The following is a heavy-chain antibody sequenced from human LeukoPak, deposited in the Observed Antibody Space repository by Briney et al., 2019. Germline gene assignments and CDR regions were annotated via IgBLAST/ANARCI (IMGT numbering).Heavy chain of an antibody. CDR3: ARVNDYYYGSGSYLAEDY. J-gene: IGHJ4*02. CDR2: ISYDGSNK. CDR1: GFTFSSYA. V-gene: IGHV3-30*04. D-gene: IGHD3-10*01. Sequence: GGSLSLSCAASGFTFSSYAMHWVRQAPGKGLEWVAVISYDGSNKYYADSVKGRFTISRDNSKNTLYLQMNSLRAEDTAVYYCARVNDYYYGSGSYLAEDYWGQGTLVTVSS.